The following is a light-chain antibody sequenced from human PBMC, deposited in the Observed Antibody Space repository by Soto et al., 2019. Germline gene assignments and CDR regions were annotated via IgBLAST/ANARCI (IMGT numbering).Light chain of an antibody. Sequence: EIVLTQSPTTLSLSPGEGAALSCRASESVSYYLAWYQQTPVQAPRLLIYDTSHRAAGIPVRFTGSGTGSGTDFTLTISSLEPEDFAVYYCQQRAEWPGTFGPWTVVEIK. CDR3: QQRAEWPGT. CDR1: ESVSYY. V-gene: IGKV3-11*01. J-gene: IGKJ3*01. CDR2: DTS.